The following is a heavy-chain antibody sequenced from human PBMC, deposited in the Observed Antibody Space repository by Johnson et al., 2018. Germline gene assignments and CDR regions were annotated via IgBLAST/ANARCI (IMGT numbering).Heavy chain of an antibody. D-gene: IGHD3-22*01. CDR1: GFTFSSYA. V-gene: IGHV3-30-3*01. Sequence: QVQLVESGGGLVKPGGSLRLSCAASGFTFSSYAMHWVRQAPGKGLEWVAVISYDGSNKYYADSVKGRFTISRDNSKNTLYLQMNSLRAEETAVYYCARDGHTIYDSSGYVPSEYFQHWGQGTLVTVSS. J-gene: IGHJ1*01. CDR2: ISYDGSNK. CDR3: ARDGHTIYDSSGYVPSEYFQH.